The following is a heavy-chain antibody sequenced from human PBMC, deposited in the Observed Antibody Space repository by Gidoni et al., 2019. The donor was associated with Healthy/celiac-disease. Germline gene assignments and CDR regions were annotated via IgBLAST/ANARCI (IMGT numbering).Heavy chain of an antibody. Sequence: EVQLLESGGGLVQRGGSLRLSCAASGCTVSSYARSWVRQAPGKWLEWVSAISGSGGSTYYADSVKGRFTISRDNSKNTLYLQMNSLSAEDTAVYYCAKTPNDSSGYRDYWGQGTLVTVSS. CDR3: AKTPNDSSGYRDY. D-gene: IGHD3-22*01. CDR2: ISGSGGST. V-gene: IGHV3-23*01. CDR1: GCTVSSYA. J-gene: IGHJ4*02.